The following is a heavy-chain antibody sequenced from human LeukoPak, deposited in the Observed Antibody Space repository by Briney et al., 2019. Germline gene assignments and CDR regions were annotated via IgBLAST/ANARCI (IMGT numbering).Heavy chain of an antibody. V-gene: IGHV4-59*01. D-gene: IGHD5-18*01. Sequence: SETLSLTCTVSGGSISTYYWSWIRRPPGKGLEWIGYIYSSGSTIYNPSLKSQVTISVDTSKNQFSLKLSSVAAADTALYYCARGGPRGYSYGQFDPWGQGTLVTVSS. CDR1: GGSISTYY. CDR3: ARGGPRGYSYGQFDP. J-gene: IGHJ5*02. CDR2: IYSSGST.